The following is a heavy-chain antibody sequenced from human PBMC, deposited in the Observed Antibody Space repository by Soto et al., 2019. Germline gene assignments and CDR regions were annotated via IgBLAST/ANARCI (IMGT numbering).Heavy chain of an antibody. V-gene: IGHV4-34*01. Sequence: QVQLQQWGAGLLKPSETLSLTCAVYGGSFSGYYWSWIRQPPGKGLEWIGEINHSGSTNYNPSLKSRVTISVDTSKNQFSLKLSSVTAADTAVYYCASLGYCSGGSCYGKWFDPWGQGTLVTVSS. J-gene: IGHJ5*02. D-gene: IGHD2-15*01. CDR2: INHSGST. CDR3: ASLGYCSGGSCYGKWFDP. CDR1: GGSFSGYY.